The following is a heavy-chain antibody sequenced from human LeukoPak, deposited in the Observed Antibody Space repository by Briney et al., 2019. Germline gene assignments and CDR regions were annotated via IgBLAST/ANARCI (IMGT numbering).Heavy chain of an antibody. CDR2: IYTSGST. Sequence: SETLSLTCTVSGGSISSYYWSWIRQPAGKGLEWIGRIYTSGSTNYNPSLKSRVTISVDTSKNQFSLKLSSVTAADTAVYYCARGSSSSWAFDYWGQGTLVTVSS. V-gene: IGHV4-4*07. D-gene: IGHD6-13*01. CDR3: ARGSSSSWAFDY. J-gene: IGHJ4*02. CDR1: GGSISSYY.